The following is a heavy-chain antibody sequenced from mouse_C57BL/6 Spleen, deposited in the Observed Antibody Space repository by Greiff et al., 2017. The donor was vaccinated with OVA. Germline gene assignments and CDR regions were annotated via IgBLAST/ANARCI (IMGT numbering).Heavy chain of an antibody. CDR1: GYTFTSYW. V-gene: IGHV1-55*01. CDR2: IYPGSGST. CDR3: AHYDDGDWYFDV. D-gene: IGHD2-4*01. Sequence: QVQLKQPGAELVKPGASVKMSCKASGYTFTSYWITWVKQRPGQGLEWIGDIYPGSGSTNYNEKFKSKATLTVDTSSSTAYMQLSSLTSEDSAVYYCAHYDDGDWYFDVWGTGTTVTVSS. J-gene: IGHJ1*03.